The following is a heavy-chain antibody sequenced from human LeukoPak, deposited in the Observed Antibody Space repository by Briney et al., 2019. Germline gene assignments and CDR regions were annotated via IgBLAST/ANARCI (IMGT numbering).Heavy chain of an antibody. CDR2: IIPIFGTA. CDR3: ARSRYCSSTSCQRHDY. V-gene: IGHV1-69*13. Sequence: SVKVSCKASGGTFSSYAISWVRQAPGQGLEWMGGIIPIFGTANYAQKFQGRVTITADESTSTAYMELSSLRSEDTAVYYCARSRYCSSTSCQRHDYWGQGTLVTVSS. D-gene: IGHD2-2*01. J-gene: IGHJ4*02. CDR1: GGTFSSYA.